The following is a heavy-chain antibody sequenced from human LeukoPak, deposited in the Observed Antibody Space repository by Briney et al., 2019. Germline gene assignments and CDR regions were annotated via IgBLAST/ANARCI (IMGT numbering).Heavy chain of an antibody. Sequence: SETLSLTCTVSGGSISSYYWSWIRQPPGKGLEWIGYIYYSGSTNYNPSLKSRVTISVDTSKNQFSLKLSSATAADTAVYYCARDSDGYGSGSYYRPFDYWGQGTLVTVSS. CDR3: ARDSDGYGSGSYYRPFDY. V-gene: IGHV4-59*01. CDR2: IYYSGST. J-gene: IGHJ4*02. CDR1: GGSISSYY. D-gene: IGHD3-10*01.